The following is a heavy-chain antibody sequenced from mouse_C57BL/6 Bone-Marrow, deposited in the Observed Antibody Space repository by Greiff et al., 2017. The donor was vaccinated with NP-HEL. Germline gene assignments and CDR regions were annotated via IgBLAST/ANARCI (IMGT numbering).Heavy chain of an antibody. CDR3: ARRDFITTVVLHWYFDV. J-gene: IGHJ1*03. D-gene: IGHD1-1*01. CDR2: ILPGSGST. V-gene: IGHV1-9*01. CDR1: GYTFTGYW. Sequence: VQLQQSGAELMKPGASVKLSCKATGYTFTGYWIEWVKQRPGHGLEWIGEILPGSGSTNYNEKFKGKATFTADTSSNTAYMQLSSLTTEDSAIYYCARRDFITTVVLHWYFDVWGTGTTVTVSS.